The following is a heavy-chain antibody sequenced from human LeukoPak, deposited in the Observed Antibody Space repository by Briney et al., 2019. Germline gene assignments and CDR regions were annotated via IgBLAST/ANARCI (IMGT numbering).Heavy chain of an antibody. J-gene: IGHJ5*02. CDR1: GGSITSYH. V-gene: IGHV4-59*12. Sequence: SETLSLTCPVSGGSITSYHWNWIRQPPGKGLEWIGYISYSGSTSYNPSLKSRVTISMDTSKNQFSLKLSSVTAADTAVYYCARGYYDFWSGYFNWFDPWGQGTLVTVSS. D-gene: IGHD3-3*01. CDR3: ARGYYDFWSGYFNWFDP. CDR2: ISYSGST.